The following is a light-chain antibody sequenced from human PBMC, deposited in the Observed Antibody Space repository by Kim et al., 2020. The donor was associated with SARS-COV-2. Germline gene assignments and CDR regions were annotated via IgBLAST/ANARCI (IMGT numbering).Light chain of an antibody. Sequence: QSALTQPASVSGSPGQSITISCTGTSSDVGGFNLVTWYQQHPGKAPKYVIYEVTKRPSGVSNRFSGSKSGNTASLTISGLQAEDGTDYYCCSYAGDSTYVFGTGTKVTVL. V-gene: IGLV2-23*02. J-gene: IGLJ1*01. CDR1: SSDVGGFNL. CDR3: CSYAGDSTYV. CDR2: EVT.